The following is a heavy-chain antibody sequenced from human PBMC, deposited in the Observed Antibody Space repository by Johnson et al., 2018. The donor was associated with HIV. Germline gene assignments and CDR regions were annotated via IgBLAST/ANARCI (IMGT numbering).Heavy chain of an antibody. CDR2: INWNGGST. D-gene: IGHD3-10*01. CDR1: GFTFDDYG. CDR3: YCTEHFGAGSESKGTFDA. Sequence: VQLVESGGGVVQPGGSLRLSCAASGFTFDDYGMSWVRQAPGKGLEWVSGINWNGGSTGYADSVKGRFPIARDNSKNTLYLQMTSLRQDDTAVYSCYCTEHFGAGSESKGTFDAWGQGTMVTVSS. V-gene: IGHV3-20*04. J-gene: IGHJ3*01.